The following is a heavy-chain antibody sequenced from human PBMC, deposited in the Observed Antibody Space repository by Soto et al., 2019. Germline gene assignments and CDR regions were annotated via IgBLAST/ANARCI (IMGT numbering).Heavy chain of an antibody. V-gene: IGHV3-23*01. Sequence: DVQLLESGGGLVQPGGSLRLSCAASGFTFNIYAMSWDRQAPGKGLEWVSTTSGSGGSTYYADSVKGRFTISRDNSKNTLYLQMNSLRAEDTAVYYCAKRGAVAGTGWFDPWGQGTLVTVSS. J-gene: IGHJ5*02. CDR3: AKRGAVAGTGWFDP. D-gene: IGHD6-19*01. CDR2: TSGSGGST. CDR1: GFTFNIYA.